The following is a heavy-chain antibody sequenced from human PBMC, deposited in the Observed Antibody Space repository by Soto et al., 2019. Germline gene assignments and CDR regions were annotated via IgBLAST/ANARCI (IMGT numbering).Heavy chain of an antibody. CDR3: ARLGGYYQALDT. Sequence: SETLSLTCTVSGGSISPYYWSWIRQPPGKGLEWIGYIYYTGTTRYNPSHKSRVTTSVDTSKNQFSLKLSSVTAADTAVYYCARLGGYYQALDTWGQGTLVTVSS. J-gene: IGHJ5*02. CDR2: IYYTGTT. D-gene: IGHD3-22*01. CDR1: GGSISPYY. V-gene: IGHV4-59*08.